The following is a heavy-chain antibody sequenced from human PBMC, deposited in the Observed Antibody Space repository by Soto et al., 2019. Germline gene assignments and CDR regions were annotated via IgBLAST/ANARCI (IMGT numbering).Heavy chain of an antibody. J-gene: IGHJ4*02. CDR3: ARDCKNSGWLSY. D-gene: IGHD6-19*01. CDR2: IIPILGIA. V-gene: IGHV1-69*08. Sequence: QVQLVQSGAEVKKPGSSVKVSCKASGGTFSSYTISWVRQAPGQGLEWMGRIIPILGIANYAQKFQGTVKITADKSTSTAYMELSSLRSEETAVYYCARDCKNSGWLSYWGQGTLVTVSS. CDR1: GGTFSSYT.